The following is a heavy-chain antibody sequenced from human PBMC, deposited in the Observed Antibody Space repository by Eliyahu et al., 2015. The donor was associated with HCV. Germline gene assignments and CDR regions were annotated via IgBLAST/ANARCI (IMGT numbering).Heavy chain of an antibody. D-gene: IGHD3-3*01. CDR1: GGSISSGDYY. V-gene: IGHV4-30-4*01. CDR3: ARGEYNFWSGYYFDY. J-gene: IGHJ4*02. CDR2: IYYSGST. Sequence: QVQLQESGPGLVKPSQTLSLICSVSGGSISSGDYYWSWIRQPPGKGLEWIGYIYYSGSTYYNPSLKSRVTISVDMSKNQFSLKLSSVTAADTAVYYCARGEYNFWSGYYFDYWGQGTLVTVSS.